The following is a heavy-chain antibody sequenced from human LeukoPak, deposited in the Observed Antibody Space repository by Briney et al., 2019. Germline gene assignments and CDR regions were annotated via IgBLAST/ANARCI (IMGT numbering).Heavy chain of an antibody. J-gene: IGHJ5*02. V-gene: IGHV1-8*03. CDR2: MNPNSGNT. Sequence: ASVKVSCRASGYTFTGYYMHWVRQAPGQGLEWMGWMNPNSGNTGYAQKFQGRVTITRNTSISTAYMELSSLRSEDTAVYYCARENKNWNYLLSFDPWGQGTLVTVSS. D-gene: IGHD1-7*01. CDR3: ARENKNWNYLLSFDP. CDR1: GYTFTGYY.